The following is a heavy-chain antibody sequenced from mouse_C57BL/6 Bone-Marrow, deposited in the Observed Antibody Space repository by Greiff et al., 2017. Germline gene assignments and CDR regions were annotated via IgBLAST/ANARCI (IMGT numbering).Heavy chain of an antibody. CDR2: ISSGGDYI. J-gene: IGHJ1*03. CDR1: GFTFSSYA. V-gene: IGHV5-9-1*02. Sequence: EVKLMESGEGLVKPGGSLKLSCAASGFTFSSYAMSWVRQTPEKRLEWVAYISSGGDYIYYADTVKGRFTISRDNARNTLYLQMISLKSEDTAMYYCTRLRYWYFDVWGTGTTVTVSS. CDR3: TRLRYWYFDV. D-gene: IGHD2-12*01.